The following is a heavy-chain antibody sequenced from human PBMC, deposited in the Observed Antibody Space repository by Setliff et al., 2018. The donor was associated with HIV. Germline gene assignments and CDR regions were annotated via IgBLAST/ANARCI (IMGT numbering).Heavy chain of an antibody. CDR2: IKQDGSEI. Sequence: PGGSLRLSCAASGFTFSNYWMDWVRQAPGKGLEWVAIIKQDGSEIDYADSVRGRFTISRDNAKNSLYLQMNSLRVEDTAVYYCARTSTTTGTTLNWFDPWGQGTLVTVSS. CDR3: ARTSTTTGTTLNWFDP. V-gene: IGHV3-7*01. J-gene: IGHJ5*02. D-gene: IGHD1-1*01. CDR1: GFTFSNYW.